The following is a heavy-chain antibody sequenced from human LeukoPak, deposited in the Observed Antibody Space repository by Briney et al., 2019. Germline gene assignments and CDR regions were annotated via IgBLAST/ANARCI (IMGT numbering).Heavy chain of an antibody. CDR2: MNPNSGNT. Sequence: ASVKVSCKASGYTFTSYDINWVRQATGQGLEWMGWMNPNSGNTGYAQKFQGRVTMTRNTSISTAYMELSSLRSEDTAVYYCARAPRYNWNDGRDFDYWGQGTLVTVSS. CDR1: GYTFTSYD. J-gene: IGHJ4*02. CDR3: ARAPRYNWNDGRDFDY. V-gene: IGHV1-8*01. D-gene: IGHD1-20*01.